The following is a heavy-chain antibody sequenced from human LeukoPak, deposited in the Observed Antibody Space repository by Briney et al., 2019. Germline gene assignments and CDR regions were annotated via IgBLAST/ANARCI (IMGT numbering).Heavy chain of an antibody. V-gene: IGHV3-7*03. CDR1: GFTFNRYW. J-gene: IGHJ4*02. Sequence: GSLRLSCAASGFTFNRYWMNWVRQAPGKGLEWVANIKQDGSQKYYVDSVKGRFTMSRDNAKNSLYLLMDSLRAEDTAVYYCASAARQRWLQIDYWGQGTLVTVSP. CDR3: ASAARQRWLQIDY. CDR2: IKQDGSQK. D-gene: IGHD5-24*01.